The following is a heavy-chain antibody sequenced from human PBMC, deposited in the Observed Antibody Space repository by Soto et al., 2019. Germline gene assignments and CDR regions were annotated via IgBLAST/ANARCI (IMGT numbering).Heavy chain of an antibody. Sequence: GGSLRLSCAASGFTFSSYSMNWVRQAPGKGLEWVSSISSSSSYIYYADSVKGRFTISRDNAKNSLYLQMNSLRAEDTAVYYCSSSAIYRDDSAYRGQRTLVPGSS. CDR3: SSSAIYRDDSAY. D-gene: IGHD4-17*01. CDR1: GFTFSSYS. CDR2: ISSSSSYI. V-gene: IGHV3-21*01. J-gene: IGHJ4*02.